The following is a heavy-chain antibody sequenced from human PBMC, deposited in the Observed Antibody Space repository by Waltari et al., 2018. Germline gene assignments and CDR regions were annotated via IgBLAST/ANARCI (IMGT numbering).Heavy chain of an antibody. J-gene: IGHJ6*02. CDR1: GGTFSSYV. D-gene: IGHD1-1*01. V-gene: IGHV1-69*01. CDR2: IIPSFGTA. Sequence: QVQLVQSGAEVKKPGSSVKVSCKASGGTFSSYVINWVRQAPGQGLEWMGGIIPSFGTANYAQKFQGRVTINADESTSTGYMELTSLRSEDTAIYYCVRVTHGNGMDVWGQGTTVTVSS. CDR3: VRVTHGNGMDV.